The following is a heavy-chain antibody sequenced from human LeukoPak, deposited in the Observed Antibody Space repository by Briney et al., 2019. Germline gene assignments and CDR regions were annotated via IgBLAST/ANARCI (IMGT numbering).Heavy chain of an antibody. V-gene: IGHV1-46*01. Sequence: ASVKVSCKASGYTFTSYYMHWVRQAPGRGLERMGLINPSAGTTTYAQKFQGRVTVTRDTSTSTVYMDLSSLKSEDTAVYYCARGKSSVWPVGLCMDVWGQGTTVTVSS. D-gene: IGHD6-19*01. CDR1: GYTFTSYY. CDR3: ARGKSSVWPVGLCMDV. J-gene: IGHJ6*02. CDR2: INPSAGTT.